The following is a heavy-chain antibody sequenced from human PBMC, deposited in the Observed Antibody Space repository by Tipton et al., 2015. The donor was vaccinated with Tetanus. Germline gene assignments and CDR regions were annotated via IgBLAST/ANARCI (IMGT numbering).Heavy chain of an antibody. D-gene: IGHD6-6*01. Sequence: GSLRLSCAASGLSFSDYFMGWVRQAPGEGLEWISYISDTASTIHYADSVRGRFTISRDNAKESLFLEMNSLRAEDTAIYYCARDVFPYSSSDWGQGTLVTVSS. V-gene: IGHV3-11*04. J-gene: IGHJ4*02. CDR1: GLSFSDYF. CDR2: ISDTASTI. CDR3: ARDVFPYSSSD.